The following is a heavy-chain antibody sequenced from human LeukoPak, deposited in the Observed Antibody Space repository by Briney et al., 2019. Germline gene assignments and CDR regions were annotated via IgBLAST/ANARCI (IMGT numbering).Heavy chain of an antibody. J-gene: IGHJ4*02. CDR3: ATSRVGDTVSLDY. D-gene: IGHD1-26*01. CDR2: FEPEDAKT. Sequence: ASVKVSCKVSGYTLTELSIHWVRQSPGKGLEWMGGFEPEDAKTFYAQRFQGRITMTEDTSTNTGYMNLSSLRSEDTAIYYCATSRVGDTVSLDYWGQGSLGTVSS. V-gene: IGHV1-24*01. CDR1: GYTLTELS.